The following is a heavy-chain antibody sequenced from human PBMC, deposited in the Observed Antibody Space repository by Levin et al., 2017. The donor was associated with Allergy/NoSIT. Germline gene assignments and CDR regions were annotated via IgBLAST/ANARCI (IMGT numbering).Heavy chain of an antibody. D-gene: IGHD6-13*01. V-gene: IGHV3-20*04. CDR3: ARLPPSGYSSSWADYYYYGMDV. Sequence: GESLKISCAASGFTFDDYGMSWVRQAPGKGLEWVSGINWNGGSTGYADSVKGRFTISRDNAKNSLYLQMNSLRAEDTALYYCARLPPSGYSSSWADYYYYGMDVWGQGTTVTVSS. J-gene: IGHJ6*02. CDR2: INWNGGST. CDR1: GFTFDDYG.